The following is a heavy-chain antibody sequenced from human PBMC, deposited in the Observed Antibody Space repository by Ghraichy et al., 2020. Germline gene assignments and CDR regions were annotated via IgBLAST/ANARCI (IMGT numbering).Heavy chain of an antibody. CDR2: ISGSGGST. CDR3: AKDCMGIAARPKCQPY. V-gene: IGHV3-23*01. CDR1: GFTFNNYA. Sequence: GGLRLSCVASGFTFNNYAMNWVRQAPGKGLQWVSAISGSGGSTYHADSVAGRFTISRDNSKNTLYLQMNSLRAEDTALYYCAKDCMGIAARPKCQPYWGQGTLVTVSS. D-gene: IGHD6-6*01. J-gene: IGHJ4*02.